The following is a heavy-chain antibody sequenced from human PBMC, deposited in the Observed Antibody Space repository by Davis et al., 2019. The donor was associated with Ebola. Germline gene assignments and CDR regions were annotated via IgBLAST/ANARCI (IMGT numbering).Heavy chain of an antibody. D-gene: IGHD3-3*01. V-gene: IGHV3-23*01. CDR1: GFTFSSYA. Sequence: GESLKISCAASGFTFSSYAMSWVRQAPGKGLEWVSAISGSGGSTYYADSVKGRFTISRDNSKNTLYLQMNSLRAEDTAVYYCTTDRNYDFWSGYWAYYYYGMDVWGKGTTVTVSS. CDR3: TTDRNYDFWSGYWAYYYYGMDV. J-gene: IGHJ6*04. CDR2: ISGSGGST.